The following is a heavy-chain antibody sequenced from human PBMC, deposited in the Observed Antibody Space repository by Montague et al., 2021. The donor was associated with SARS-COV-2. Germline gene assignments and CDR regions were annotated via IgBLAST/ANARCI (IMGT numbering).Heavy chain of an antibody. Sequence: SETLSLTCTVSGGSVSSRSYYWGWIRQPPGKGLEWIGTIFYTGNTYYNPSLKSRITISIDRSKNQFSLKLTPVTAADTSLYYCARHPGSPKDAFDIWGQGTMVTVSS. CDR2: IFYTGNT. J-gene: IGHJ3*02. CDR3: ARHPGSPKDAFDI. CDR1: GGSVSSRSYY. V-gene: IGHV4-39*01.